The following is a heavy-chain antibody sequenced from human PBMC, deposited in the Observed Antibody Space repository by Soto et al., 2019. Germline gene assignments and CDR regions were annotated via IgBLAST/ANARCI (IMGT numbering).Heavy chain of an antibody. Sequence: PGGSLRLSCAASGFTFSNYAMHWVRQTPGKGLEWVAVISYDGSNKYYADSVKGRFTISRDNSKNTLYLQMNSLRAEDTTVYYCARDEYYDSSGPFDYWGQGTLVTVSS. J-gene: IGHJ4*02. D-gene: IGHD3-22*01. CDR1: GFTFSNYA. CDR3: ARDEYYDSSGPFDY. CDR2: ISYDGSNK. V-gene: IGHV3-30-3*01.